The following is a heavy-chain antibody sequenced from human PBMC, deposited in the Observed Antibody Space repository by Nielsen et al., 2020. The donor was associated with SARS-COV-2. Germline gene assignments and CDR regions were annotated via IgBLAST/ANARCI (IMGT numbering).Heavy chain of an antibody. CDR1: GGSFSGYH. Sequence: GSLRLSCTFYGGSFSGYHWSWIRQSPGKGLEWIGEINHSGSTSYNPSLKSRVTISVDTSKNQFSLKVNSVTAADTAVYYCVRIDMATISVDYWGRGTLVTVSS. CDR3: VRIDMATISVDY. V-gene: IGHV4-34*01. CDR2: INHSGST. D-gene: IGHD5-24*01. J-gene: IGHJ4*02.